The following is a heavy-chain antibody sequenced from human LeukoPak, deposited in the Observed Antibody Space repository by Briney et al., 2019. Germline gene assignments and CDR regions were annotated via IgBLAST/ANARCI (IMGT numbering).Heavy chain of an antibody. D-gene: IGHD1-1*01. CDR1: GVTLTSDK. J-gene: IGHJ3*02. V-gene: IGHV3-74*01. Sequence: GGSLRLSCAVSGVTLTSDKMHWVRQAPGKGLVWVSRFDTDGSSTTYADSVRGRFTISRDNAKNTLYLQMNSLRAEDTAVYYCARGSSNWNNAFDIWGQGTMVTVSS. CDR2: FDTDGSST. CDR3: ARGSSNWNNAFDI.